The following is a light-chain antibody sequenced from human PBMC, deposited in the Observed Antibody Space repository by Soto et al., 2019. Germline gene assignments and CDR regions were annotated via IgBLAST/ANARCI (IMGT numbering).Light chain of an antibody. Sequence: WYQQKPGQPPRLLSDSAATRATGVPARFTGGGSGSEFTLTISGLQSEVFAVYSCQQGHNWPLTFGQGTRLEI. J-gene: IGKJ2*01. CDR2: SAA. CDR3: QQGHNWPLT. V-gene: IGKV3-15*01.